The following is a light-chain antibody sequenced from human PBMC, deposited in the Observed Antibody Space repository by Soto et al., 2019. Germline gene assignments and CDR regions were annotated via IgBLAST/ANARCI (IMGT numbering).Light chain of an antibody. Sequence: DIQMTKSQSSLSASLGDRFTITCQASQNINNYLNWYQQKPGRAPKLLIYDASNLEAGVPSRFRGSGSGTDFTFTISRLQPEDIATYYCQQYENLPTFGQGTRLEIK. V-gene: IGKV1-33*01. CDR1: QNINNY. J-gene: IGKJ5*01. CDR3: QQYENLPT. CDR2: DAS.